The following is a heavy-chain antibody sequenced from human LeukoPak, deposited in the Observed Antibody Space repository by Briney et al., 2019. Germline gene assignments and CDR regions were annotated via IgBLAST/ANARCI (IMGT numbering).Heavy chain of an antibody. CDR2: ISSSSSYI. Sequence: TGGSLRLSCAASGFTFSSYSMNWVRQAPGKGLEWVSSISSSSSYIYYADSVKGRFTISRDNAKNSLYLQMNSLRAEDTAVYYCARYGYGSEPETGWGQGTLVTVSS. J-gene: IGHJ4*02. CDR3: ARYGYGSEPETG. V-gene: IGHV3-21*01. CDR1: GFTFSSYS. D-gene: IGHD3-10*01.